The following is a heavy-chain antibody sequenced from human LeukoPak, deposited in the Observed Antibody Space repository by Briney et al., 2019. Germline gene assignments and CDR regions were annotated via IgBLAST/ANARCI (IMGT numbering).Heavy chain of an antibody. CDR2: IYYSGST. V-gene: IGHV4-39*01. CDR1: GGSISSSSYY. Sequence: SETLSLTCTVSGGSISSSSYYWGWIRQPPGKGLEWIGSIYYSGSTYYNPSLKSRVTISVDTSKNQFSLKLSSVTAADTAVYYCARVGGWFGELFFDYWGQGTLVSVSS. CDR3: ARVGGWFGELFFDY. J-gene: IGHJ4*02. D-gene: IGHD3-10*01.